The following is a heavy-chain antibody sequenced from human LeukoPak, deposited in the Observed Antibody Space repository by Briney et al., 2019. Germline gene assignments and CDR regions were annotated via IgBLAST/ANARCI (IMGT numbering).Heavy chain of an antibody. CDR3: ARGVEPLAANTPAY. D-gene: IGHD1-14*01. CDR2: LYSDGNT. V-gene: IGHV3-53*01. Sequence: PGGSLRPSCAASGFTVITNDMTWVRQAPGKGLEWVSVLYSDGNTKYADSVQGPFTISRDNSKNTLYLEMNSLSPDDTAVYYCARGVEPLAANTPAYWGNGTLVTVSS. J-gene: IGHJ4*01. CDR1: GFTVITND.